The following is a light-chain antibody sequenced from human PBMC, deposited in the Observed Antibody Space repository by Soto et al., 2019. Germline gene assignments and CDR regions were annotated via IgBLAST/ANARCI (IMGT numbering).Light chain of an antibody. V-gene: IGKV1-5*01. CDR3: QQYNRFSTWT. CDR2: NAS. Sequence: DIQMTKSPSTLSASVGERVTITCGASQSISYYLAWFQKKPGKAPKVLIWNASSLQRGVPSRFSGSGSGTEFTLTISSLQPDDFATYYCQQYNRFSTWTFGQGTKVEIK. CDR1: QSISYY. J-gene: IGKJ1*01.